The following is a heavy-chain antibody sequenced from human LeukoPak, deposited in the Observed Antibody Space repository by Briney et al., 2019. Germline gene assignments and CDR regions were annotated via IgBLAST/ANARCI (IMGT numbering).Heavy chain of an antibody. J-gene: IGHJ4*02. CDR1: GGTFSSYA. D-gene: IGHD4-23*01. V-gene: IGHV1-69*04. Sequence: SVKVSCKASGGTFSSYAISWVRQAPGQGLEWMGRIIPILGIANYAQKFQGRVTITADKSTSTAYMELSSLRSEDTAVYYCASYGGNFGFDYWGQGTLVTVSS. CDR3: ASYGGNFGFDY. CDR2: IIPILGIA.